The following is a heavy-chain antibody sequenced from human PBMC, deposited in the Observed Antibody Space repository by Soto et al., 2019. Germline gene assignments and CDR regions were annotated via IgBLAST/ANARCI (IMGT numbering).Heavy chain of an antibody. CDR1: GHTVSRNY. D-gene: IGHD6-13*01. CDR2: ISGSGGST. J-gene: IGHJ4*02. CDR3: SRDSSIAATGY. V-gene: IGHV3-53*01. Sequence: GGFLRLSCGVSGHTVSRNYMTWVRQAPGKGLEWVSAISGSGGSTYYADSVKGRFTISRDNSKNTLYLQMNSLRAEDTAVYYCSRDSSIAATGYWGQGTLVTVSS.